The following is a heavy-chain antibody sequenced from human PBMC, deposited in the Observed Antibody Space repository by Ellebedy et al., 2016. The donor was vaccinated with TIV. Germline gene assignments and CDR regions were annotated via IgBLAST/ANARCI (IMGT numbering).Heavy chain of an antibody. Sequence: GESLKISCAASGFTFSSYGMHWVRQAPGKGLEWVAVIWYDGSNKYYADSVKGRFTISRDNSKNTLYRQMNRVRAEDTAVYYCARLGVIAAAGASDSWGQGTLVIVSS. V-gene: IGHV3-33*08. J-gene: IGHJ4*02. CDR1: GFTFSSYG. CDR2: IWYDGSNK. D-gene: IGHD6-13*01. CDR3: ARLGVIAAAGASDS.